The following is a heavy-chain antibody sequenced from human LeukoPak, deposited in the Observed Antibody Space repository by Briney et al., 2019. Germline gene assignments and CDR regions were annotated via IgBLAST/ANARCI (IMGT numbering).Heavy chain of an antibody. Sequence: GGSLRLSCAASGFTFSNYAVAWVRQAPGKGLEWVSSISDSGDRTYYPDSVKGRLTISRDNNKNTLYLQMNSLRAEDTAVYYCAKMASYYYDHWGQGTLITVSS. CDR3: AKMASYYYDH. CDR2: ISDSGDRT. CDR1: GFTFSNYA. D-gene: IGHD5-24*01. V-gene: IGHV3-23*01. J-gene: IGHJ4*02.